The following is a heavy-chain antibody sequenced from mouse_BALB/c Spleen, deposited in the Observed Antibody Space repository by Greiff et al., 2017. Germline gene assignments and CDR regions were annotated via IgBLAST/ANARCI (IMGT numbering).Heavy chain of an antibody. D-gene: IGHD2-2*01. CDR2: IYPGDGDT. Sequence: QVQLQQSGAELVRPGSSVKISCKASGYAFSSYWMNWVKQRPGQGLEWIGQIYPGDGDTNYNGKFKGKATLTADKSSSTAYMQLSSLTSEDSAVYFCARTGYDGGFAYWGQGTLVTVSA. J-gene: IGHJ3*01. V-gene: IGHV1-80*01. CDR3: ARTGYDGGFAY. CDR1: GYAFSSYW.